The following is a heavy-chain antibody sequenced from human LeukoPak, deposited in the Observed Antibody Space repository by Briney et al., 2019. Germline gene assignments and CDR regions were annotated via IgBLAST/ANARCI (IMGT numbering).Heavy chain of an antibody. CDR1: GGSISSYY. J-gene: IGHJ3*02. CDR2: IYYSGST. Sequence: PSETLSLTXTVSGGSISSYYWSWIRQPPGKGLEWIGYIYYSGSTNYNPSLKSRVTISVDTSKNQFSLKLSSVTAADTAVYYCARERDYYDSSGYLLLDAFDIWGQGTMVTVSS. D-gene: IGHD3-22*01. V-gene: IGHV4-59*01. CDR3: ARERDYYDSSGYLLLDAFDI.